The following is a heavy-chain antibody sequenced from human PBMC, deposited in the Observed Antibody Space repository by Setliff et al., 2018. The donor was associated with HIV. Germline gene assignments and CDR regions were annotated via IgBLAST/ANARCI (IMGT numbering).Heavy chain of an antibody. CDR1: GASFSGYY. V-gene: IGHV4-34*01. J-gene: IGHJ4*02. CDR2: INHSGIT. D-gene: IGHD2-2*01. Sequence: SDTLSLTCAVYGASFSGYYWAWIRQSPGTGLEWIGEINHSGITNYNPTLKSRVTISTDTSKNQFSLRLNSVTAADTAVYYCARVRLRVPPSIFDYWGQGALVTVSS. CDR3: ARVRLRVPPSIFDY.